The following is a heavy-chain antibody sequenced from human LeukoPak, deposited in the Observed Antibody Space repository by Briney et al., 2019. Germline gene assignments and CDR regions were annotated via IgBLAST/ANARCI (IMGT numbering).Heavy chain of an antibody. V-gene: IGHV3-7*01. CDR2: IKQDGSEK. D-gene: IGHD2-15*01. J-gene: IGHJ5*02. CDR1: GFTFSSYW. Sequence: GGSLRLSCAASGFTFSSYWMSWVRQAPGKGLEWVANIKQDGSEKYYVDSVKGRFTISRDNAKNSLYLQMNSLRAEDTAVYYCARVPVKLLGYCSGGSCYGWFDPWGQGTLVTVSS. CDR3: ARVPVKLLGYCSGGSCYGWFDP.